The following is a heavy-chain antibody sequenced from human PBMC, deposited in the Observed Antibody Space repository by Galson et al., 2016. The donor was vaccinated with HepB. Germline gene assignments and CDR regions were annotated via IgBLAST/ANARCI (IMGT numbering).Heavy chain of an antibody. V-gene: IGHV1-3*01. CDR3: ARDKGYYYDSSGYYT. CDR2: INAVNGNT. CDR1: GYTFTNYA. Sequence: SVKVSCKASGYTFTNYAMHWVRQAPGQGLEWMGWINAVNGNTKYSQKFQGRVTITRDTSASTTYMELSSLRSEDTAVYYCARDKGYYYDSSGYYTWGQGTLVTVSS. D-gene: IGHD3-22*01. J-gene: IGHJ4*02.